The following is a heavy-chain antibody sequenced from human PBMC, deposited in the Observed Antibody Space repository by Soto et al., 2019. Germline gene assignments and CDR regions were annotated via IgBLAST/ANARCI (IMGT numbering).Heavy chain of an antibody. CDR2: IYWDDDK. CDR3: AHRQSNGYDWGYFDY. D-gene: IGHD5-12*01. J-gene: IGHJ4*02. Sequence: QITLKESGPPLVKPTQTLTLTCTFSGFSLDTSGVAVAWIRQPPGKALEWLALIYWDDDKRYSPSLKSRLTITKDTPKNQVVLTMTNMDPVDTGTYYCAHRQSNGYDWGYFDYWGQGTLVAVSS. V-gene: IGHV2-5*02. CDR1: GFSLDTSGVA.